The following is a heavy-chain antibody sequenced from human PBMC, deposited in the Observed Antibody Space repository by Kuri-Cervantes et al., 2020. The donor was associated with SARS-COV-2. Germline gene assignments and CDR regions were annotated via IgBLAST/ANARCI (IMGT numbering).Heavy chain of an antibody. D-gene: IGHD4-23*01. J-gene: IGHJ3*02. CDR3: AKGDYGGDAFDI. V-gene: IGHV3-30-3*01. CDR2: ISYDGSNK. CDR1: GFTFSSYA. Sequence: GESLKISCAASGFTFSSYAMHWVRQAPGKGLEWVAVISYDGSNKYYADSVKGRFTISRDNSKNTLYLQMNSLRAEDTAVYYCAKGDYGGDAFDIWGQGTMVTVSS.